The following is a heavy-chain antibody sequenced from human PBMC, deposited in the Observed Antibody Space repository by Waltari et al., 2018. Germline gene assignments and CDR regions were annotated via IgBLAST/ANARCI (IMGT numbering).Heavy chain of an antibody. CDR3: ARVAAQSNWYFDL. J-gene: IGHJ2*01. Sequence: QVQLQESGPGLVKPSQTLSLTCTVSGGSISSGSYYWSWIRQPAGKGLEWIGYIYTSGSTNYNPSLKSRVTISVDTSKNQVSLKLSSVTAADTAVYYCARVAAQSNWYFDLWGRGTLVTVSS. V-gene: IGHV4-61*09. CDR2: IYTSGST. CDR1: GGSISSGSYY. D-gene: IGHD6-13*01.